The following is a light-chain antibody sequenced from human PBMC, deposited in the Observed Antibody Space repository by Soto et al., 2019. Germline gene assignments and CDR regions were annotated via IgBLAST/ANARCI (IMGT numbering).Light chain of an antibody. CDR1: SSDIGGYNY. Sequence: QSALTQPPSVSGSPGQSVTISCTGTSSDIGGYNYVSWYQQLPGKAPKLMIYDVSKRPSGVPDRFSGSNSGNTASLTISGLQAEDEADYYCCSYAGTTQVFGTGTKLTVL. V-gene: IGLV2-11*01. J-gene: IGLJ1*01. CDR2: DVS. CDR3: CSYAGTTQV.